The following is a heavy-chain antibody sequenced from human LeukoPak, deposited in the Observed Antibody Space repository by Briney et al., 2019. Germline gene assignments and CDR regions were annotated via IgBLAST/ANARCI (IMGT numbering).Heavy chain of an antibody. CDR2: IIPIFGTA. J-gene: IGHJ4*02. D-gene: IGHD2-15*01. Sequence: SVKVSCKASGGTFSSYAISWVRQAPGQGLEWMGGIIPIFGTANYAQKSQGRVTITADESTSTAYMELSSLRSEDTAVYYCARGLSVVVVAATADFDYWGQRTLVTVSS. CDR3: ARGLSVVVVAATADFDY. CDR1: GGTFSSYA. V-gene: IGHV1-69*01.